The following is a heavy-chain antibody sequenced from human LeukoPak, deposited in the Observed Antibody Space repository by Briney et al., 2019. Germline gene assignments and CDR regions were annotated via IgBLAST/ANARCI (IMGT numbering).Heavy chain of an antibody. J-gene: IGHJ4*02. CDR3: ARERGHSGYVPSTQIDY. CDR1: GFTFSSYW. Sequence: GGSLRLSCAASGFTFSSYWMSWVRQAPGKGLEWVANINQDGSEKYYVDSVKGRFTISRDNAKNSLYLQMNSLRAEDTAVYYCARERGHSGYVPSTQIDYWGQGTLVTVSS. CDR2: INQDGSEK. V-gene: IGHV3-7*01. D-gene: IGHD5-12*01.